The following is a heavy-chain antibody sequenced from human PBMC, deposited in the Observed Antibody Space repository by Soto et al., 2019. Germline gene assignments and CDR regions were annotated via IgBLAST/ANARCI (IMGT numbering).Heavy chain of an antibody. CDR1: GGSFSGYY. V-gene: IGHV4-34*01. D-gene: IGHD6-13*01. CDR3: ARAGYSSSWYLPGGYYYGMDV. J-gene: IGHJ6*02. CDR2: INHSGST. Sequence: QVQLQQWGAGLLKPSETLSLTCAVYGGSFSGYYWSWIRQPPGKGLEWIGEINHSGSTNYNPSLKRRVTISVDTSKNQFSLKLSSVTAADTAVYYCARAGYSSSWYLPGGYYYGMDVWGQGTTVTVSS.